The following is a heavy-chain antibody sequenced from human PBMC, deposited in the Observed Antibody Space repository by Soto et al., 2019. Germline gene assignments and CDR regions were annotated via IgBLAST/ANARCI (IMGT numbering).Heavy chain of an antibody. Sequence: QVLLVQSGAEVKKPGSSVKVSCKVSGGTFSSHSINWVRQAPGQGPEWMGGIIPIFGTENYAQKFQGRVTITADEYTSTAYMELSSLTSEDTALYYCSTSVYCSTTRCYYYYGLDVWGQGTTVIVSS. CDR3: STSVYCSTTRCYYYYGLDV. CDR2: IIPIFGTE. D-gene: IGHD2-2*01. CDR1: GGTFSSHS. V-gene: IGHV1-69*01. J-gene: IGHJ6*02.